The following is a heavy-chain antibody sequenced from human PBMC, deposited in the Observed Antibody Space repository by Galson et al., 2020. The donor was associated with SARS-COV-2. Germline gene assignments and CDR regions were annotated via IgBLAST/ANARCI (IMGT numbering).Heavy chain of an antibody. CDR1: RYTLTELS. D-gene: IGHD6-13*01. V-gene: IGHV1-24*01. Sequence: ASVKVSCKVSRYTLTELSMHWVRQAPGKGLEWMGGFDPEDGETIYAQKFQGRVTITEDTSTDTAYMELSSLRSEDTAVYYCSTAPGIAAAGTGWFDPWGQGTLVTVSS. CDR3: STAPGIAAAGTGWFDP. CDR2: FDPEDGET. J-gene: IGHJ5*02.